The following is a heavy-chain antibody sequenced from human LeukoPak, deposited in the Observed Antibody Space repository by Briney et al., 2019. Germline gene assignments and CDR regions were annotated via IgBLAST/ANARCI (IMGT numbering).Heavy chain of an antibody. D-gene: IGHD3-3*01. V-gene: IGHV3-23*01. J-gene: IGHJ4*02. CDR2: VSGSGANT. Sequence: GGSLRLSCTASGLTFSRFAMSWVRQAPGKGLEWVSTVSGSGANTYYADSVKGRLTISRDNSKNTLYLQMNSLRAEDTAVYYCARADGDYDLWSGYSVKGLTVDYWGQGTLVSVSS. CDR1: GLTFSRFA. CDR3: ARADGDYDLWSGYSVKGLTVDY.